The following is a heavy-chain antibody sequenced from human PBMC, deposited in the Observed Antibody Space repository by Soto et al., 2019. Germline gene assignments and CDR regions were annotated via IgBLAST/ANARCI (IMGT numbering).Heavy chain of an antibody. CDR3: ARPYSGYDAFDY. V-gene: IGHV1-2*02. Sequence: ASVKVSCKASGYTFTGYYMHWVRQAPGQGLEWMGWINPNSGGTNYAQKFQGRVTMTRDTSISTAYMELSRLRSDDTAGYYCARPYSGYDAFDYWGQGTLVTVSS. CDR1: GYTFTGYY. D-gene: IGHD5-12*01. CDR2: INPNSGGT. J-gene: IGHJ4*02.